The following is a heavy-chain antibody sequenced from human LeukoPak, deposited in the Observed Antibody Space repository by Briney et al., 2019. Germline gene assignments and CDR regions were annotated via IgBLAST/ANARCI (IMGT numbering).Heavy chain of an antibody. CDR2: IYYSGST. D-gene: IGHD6-13*01. Sequence: SETLSLTCTVSGDSISSGGYSWTWIRQHPGKGLEWIGNIYYSGSTSYNPSLKSRVTMSVDTSENQFSLKVSSVTAADTAVYYCARETNQRQLGHDAFDIWGQGTTVTVSS. V-gene: IGHV4-31*03. J-gene: IGHJ3*02. CDR1: GDSISSGGYS. CDR3: ARETNQRQLGHDAFDI.